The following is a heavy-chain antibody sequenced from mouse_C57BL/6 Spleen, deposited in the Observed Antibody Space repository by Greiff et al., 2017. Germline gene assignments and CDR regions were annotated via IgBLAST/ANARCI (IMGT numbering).Heavy chain of an antibody. CDR1: GYTFTSYG. CDR3: ARSVLYGNYTWFAY. V-gene: IGHV1-81*01. CDR2: IYPRSGNT. D-gene: IGHD2-1*01. Sequence: VQLQQSGAELARPGASVKLSCKASGYTFTSYGISWVKQRTGQGLEWIGEIYPRSGNTYYNEKIKGKATLTADKSSSTAYMELRSLTSEDSAVYFCARSVLYGNYTWFAYWGQGTLVTVSA. J-gene: IGHJ3*01.